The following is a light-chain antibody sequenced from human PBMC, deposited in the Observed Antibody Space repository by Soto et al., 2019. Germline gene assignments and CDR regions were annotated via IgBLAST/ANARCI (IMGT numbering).Light chain of an antibody. J-gene: IGKJ5*01. Sequence: EIVMTQSPATLSVSPGETASLSFGASQSAGNFLAWYQQKPGQAPRLLIYYISTRATGIPARFSGSGSGTEFTLTINSLQSEDSAVYYCQQHNQWPITFGQGTRLEIK. CDR2: YIS. V-gene: IGKV3D-15*01. CDR3: QQHNQWPIT. CDR1: QSAGNF.